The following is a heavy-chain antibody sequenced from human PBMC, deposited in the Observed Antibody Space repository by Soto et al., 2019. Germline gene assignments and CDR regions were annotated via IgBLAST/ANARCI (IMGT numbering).Heavy chain of an antibody. Sequence: QVQLVQSGAEVKKPGASVKVSCKASGYTFSSYRISWVRQAPGQGPEWMGWIHAYNGDTKYAQKFQDRLIMPTATSTSTAYRELGSLASAVAGVYYCARADYGDDDYWGQGTLVTVSS. CDR3: ARADYGDDDY. CDR2: IHAYNGDT. CDR1: GYTFSSYR. D-gene: IGHD4-17*01. J-gene: IGHJ4*02. V-gene: IGHV1-18*01.